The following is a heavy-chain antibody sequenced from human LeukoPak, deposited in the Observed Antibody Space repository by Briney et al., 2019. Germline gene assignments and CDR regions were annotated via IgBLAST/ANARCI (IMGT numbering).Heavy chain of an antibody. V-gene: IGHV3-49*04. J-gene: IGHJ6*02. D-gene: IGHD2-2*01. Sequence: GGSLRLSCAASGFTFSSYAMSWVRQAPGKGLEWVGFIRSKAYGGTTEYAASVKGRFTISRDDSKSIAYLQMNSLKTEDTAVYYCTSIGDCSSTSCRSYYYYYYGMDVWGQGTTVTVSS. CDR1: GFTFSSYA. CDR3: TSIGDCSSTSCRSYYYYYYGMDV. CDR2: IRSKAYGGTT.